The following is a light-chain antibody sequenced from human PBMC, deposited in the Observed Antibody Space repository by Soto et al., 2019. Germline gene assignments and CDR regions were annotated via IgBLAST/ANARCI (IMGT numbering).Light chain of an antibody. J-gene: IGKJ5*01. V-gene: IGKV2-28*01. CDR2: LGS. Sequence: DIVMTQSPLSLPVTPGEPASISCRSSQSLLHSNGYNYLDWYLQKPGQSPQLLIYLGSNRASGVPDKFSGSGSGTDFTREISRVEARDVGLYYCMQALQTPPFTFGQGTRLEIK. CDR3: MQALQTPPFT. CDR1: QSLLHSNGYNY.